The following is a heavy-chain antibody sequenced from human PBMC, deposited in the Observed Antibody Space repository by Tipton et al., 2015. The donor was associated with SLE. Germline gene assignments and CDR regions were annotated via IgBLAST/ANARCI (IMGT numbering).Heavy chain of an antibody. CDR3: TRDVDIVPTEAFDL. J-gene: IGHJ3*01. CDR2: ISPYNGDT. CDR1: GYTFSNYG. Sequence: QVQPVQSGGEVKKPGASVKVSCKTSGYTFSNYGISWVRQAPGQGLEWMAWISPYNGDTNYAQNFQNRITMTTDTSTTTAYMELRNLRSDDTAVYYCTRDVDIVPTEAFDLWGQGTMVTVSS. D-gene: IGHD5-12*01. V-gene: IGHV1-18*01.